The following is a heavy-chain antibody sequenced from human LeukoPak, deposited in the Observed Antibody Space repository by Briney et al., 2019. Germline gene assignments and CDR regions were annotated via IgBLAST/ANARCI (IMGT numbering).Heavy chain of an antibody. CDR1: GYTFTSYG. J-gene: IGHJ5*02. V-gene: IGHV1-18*01. D-gene: IGHD6-13*01. CDR3: ARYIPLTTYSSSLPTNWFDP. CDR2: ISAYNGNT. Sequence: AAVKVTCKASGYTFTSYGFNWVRPPPAQGLEWMGCISAYNGNTNYAQKLQGRVTMTTDTSTSTAYMELRSLRSDDTAVYYCARYIPLTTYSSSLPTNWFDPWGQGTLVTVSS.